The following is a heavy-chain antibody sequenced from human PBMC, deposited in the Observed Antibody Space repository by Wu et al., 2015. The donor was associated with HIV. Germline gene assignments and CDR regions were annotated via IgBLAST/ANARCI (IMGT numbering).Heavy chain of an antibody. V-gene: IGHV1-2*02. CDR3: AKXSTNYYDSSGYRYYFDY. J-gene: IGHJ4*02. CDR1: GYTFTGYY. CDR2: INPNSGGT. Sequence: QVQLVQSGAEVKKPGASVKVSCKASGYTFTGYYMHWVRQAPGQGLEWMGWINPNSGGTNYAQKFQGRVTMTRDTSISTAYMELSRLRSDDTAVYYCAKXSTNYYDSSGYRYYFDYWGQGTLVTGLL. D-gene: IGHD3-22*01.